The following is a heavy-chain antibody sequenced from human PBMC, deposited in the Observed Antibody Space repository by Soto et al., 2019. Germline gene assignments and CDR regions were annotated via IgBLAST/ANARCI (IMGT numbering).Heavy chain of an antibody. V-gene: IGHV4-34*01. CDR3: ARGSFYCSSSSFYTDDDAFDI. CDR1: GGSFSGYY. CDR2: INHSGST. D-gene: IGHD2-2*02. J-gene: IGHJ3*02. Sequence: SETLSLTCAVYGGSFSGYYWSWIRQPPGKGLEWIGEINHSGSTNYNPSLKSRVTISVDTSKNQFSLKLSSVTAADAAVYYCARGSFYCSSSSFYTDDDAFDIWGQGTMVTVSS.